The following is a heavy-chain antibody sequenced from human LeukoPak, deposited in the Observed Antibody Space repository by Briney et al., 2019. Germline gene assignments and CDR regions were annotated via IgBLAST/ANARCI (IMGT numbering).Heavy chain of an antibody. CDR2: IKQDGSEK. J-gene: IGHJ4*02. CDR3: ARATTYDILTGYSDY. CDR1: GFTFSSYW. Sequence: GGSLRLSCAASGFTFSSYWMSWVRQAPGKGLEWVANIKQDGSEKYYVDSVKGRFTISRDNAKNSLYPQMNSLRAEDTAVYYCARATTYDILTGYSDYWGQGTLVTVSS. V-gene: IGHV3-7*01. D-gene: IGHD3-9*01.